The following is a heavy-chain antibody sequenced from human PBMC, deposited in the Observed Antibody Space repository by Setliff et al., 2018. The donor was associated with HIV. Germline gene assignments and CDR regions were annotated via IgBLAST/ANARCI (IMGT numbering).Heavy chain of an antibody. CDR1: GTSFSDHY. V-gene: IGHV4-34*01. Sequence: LSLTCSVYGTSFSDHYWSWVRQTPGKGLEWIGEMNQSGTTNYNPSLKSRVTMSIDTSERQFSLKLSSVTAADTALYYCARHPIYCGDCYSSGGMGPADYWGQGTLVTVSS. CDR2: MNQSGTT. J-gene: IGHJ4*02. CDR3: ARHPIYCGDCYSSGGMGPADY. D-gene: IGHD2-21*02.